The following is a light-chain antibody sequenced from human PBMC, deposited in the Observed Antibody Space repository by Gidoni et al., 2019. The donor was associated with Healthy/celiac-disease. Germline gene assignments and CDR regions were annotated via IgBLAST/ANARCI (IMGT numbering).Light chain of an antibody. V-gene: IGKV1-39*01. J-gene: IGKJ2*04. CDR3: QQSYSTWCS. CDR2: AAS. Sequence: DIQMTQSPSSLSASVGDRVTITCRASQSSSSYLNWYQQKPGKAPKLLIYAASSLQSGVPSRFSGSGSGTDFTLTISSLQPEDFATYYCQQSYSTWCSFGQGTKLEIK. CDR1: QSSSSY.